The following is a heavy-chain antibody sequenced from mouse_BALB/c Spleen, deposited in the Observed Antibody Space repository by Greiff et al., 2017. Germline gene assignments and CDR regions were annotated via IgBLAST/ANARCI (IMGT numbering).Heavy chain of an antibody. V-gene: IGHV3-6*02. Sequence: ESGPGLVKPSQSLSLTCSVTGYSITSGYYWNWIRQFPGNKLEWMGYISYDGSNNYNPSLKNRISITRDTSKNQFFLKLNSVTTEDTATYYCARGATTVVATRDYYAMDYWGQGTSVTVSS. CDR3: ARGATTVVATRDYYAMDY. CDR2: ISYDGSN. J-gene: IGHJ4*01. CDR1: GYSITSGYY. D-gene: IGHD1-1*01.